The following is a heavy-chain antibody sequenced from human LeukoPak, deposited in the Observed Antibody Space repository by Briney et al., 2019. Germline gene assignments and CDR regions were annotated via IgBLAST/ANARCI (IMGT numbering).Heavy chain of an antibody. D-gene: IGHD4-23*01. Sequence: SESPSLTCTLSGGSIRSYYRSSSRQSPGKGLEWLGYMYYAGSTNSTPSLKSRVPISADSSKNHFSLKLSSVTAADTVVYYCARLPMAVTPHVDCWG. J-gene: IGHJ6*01. CDR2: MYYAGST. CDR3: ARLPMAVTPHVDC. V-gene: IGHV4-59*01. CDR1: GGSIRSYY.